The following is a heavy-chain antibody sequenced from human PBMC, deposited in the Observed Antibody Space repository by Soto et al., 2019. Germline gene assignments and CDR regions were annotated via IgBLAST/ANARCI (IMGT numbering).Heavy chain of an antibody. D-gene: IGHD2-8*01. CDR1: GFTFSSFG. Sequence: GGSLRLSCAASGFTFSSFGMHWVRQAPGKGLEWVAVIWYDGSKTDYADSVKGRFTISRDSSKNTLYLQMNSLRAEDTAVYYCARESMVNWFDPWGQGTLVTVSS. V-gene: IGHV3-33*01. CDR2: IWYDGSKT. CDR3: ARESMVNWFDP. J-gene: IGHJ5*02.